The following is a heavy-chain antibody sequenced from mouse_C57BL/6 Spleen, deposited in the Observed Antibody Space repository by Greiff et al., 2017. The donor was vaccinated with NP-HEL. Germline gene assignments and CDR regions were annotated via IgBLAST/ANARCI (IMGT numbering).Heavy chain of an antibody. CDR3: ARSYSNYFGY. Sequence: QVPLQQPGAELVQPGASVQLSCKASGYTFTSYWMHWVKQRPGQGLEWIGMIHPNSGSTNYNEKFKSKATLTVDKSSSTAYMQHSSLTSEDSAVYYCARSYSNYFGYWGQGTTLTVSS. D-gene: IGHD2-5*01. V-gene: IGHV1-64*01. J-gene: IGHJ2*01. CDR2: IHPNSGST. CDR1: GYTFTSYW.